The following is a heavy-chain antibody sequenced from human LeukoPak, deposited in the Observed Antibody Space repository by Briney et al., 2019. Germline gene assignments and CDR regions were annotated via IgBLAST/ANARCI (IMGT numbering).Heavy chain of an antibody. V-gene: IGHV5-51*01. Sequence: GASLKISFKGSGYRFTSYWIGWGRRLPGKGRGGRGIIYPGASDTRSSPSFQGQVTISADTSISTAYLQWSSLKASDTAMYYCARSASSRSPGDYWGQGTLVTVSS. J-gene: IGHJ4*02. D-gene: IGHD6-13*01. CDR2: IYPGASDT. CDR3: ARSASSRSPGDY. CDR1: GYRFTSYW.